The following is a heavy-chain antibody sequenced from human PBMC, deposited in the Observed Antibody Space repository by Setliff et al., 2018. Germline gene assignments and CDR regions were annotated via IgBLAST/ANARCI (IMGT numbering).Heavy chain of an antibody. CDR1: GASLSSGTYY. D-gene: IGHD1-1*01. CDR2: IYYRGDT. Sequence: SETLSLPCTVSGASLSSGTYYWGWIRQPPGKGLEWIGRIYYRGDTYYNASLKGRLTISVDTAQNQFSLRLTSVTAADTAVYYCARTGTYRYFDYWGQGALVTVS. V-gene: IGHV4-39*01. CDR3: ARTGTYRYFDY. J-gene: IGHJ4*02.